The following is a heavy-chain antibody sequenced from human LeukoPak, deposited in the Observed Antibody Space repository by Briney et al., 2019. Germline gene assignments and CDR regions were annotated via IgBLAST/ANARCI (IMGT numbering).Heavy chain of an antibody. D-gene: IGHD3-10*01. CDR1: GFTFSNYA. CDR3: AKDSDYYYGSGSEFDY. Sequence: GGSLRLSCAASGFTFSNYAMNWVRQAPGKGLEWVSAISGSGGSTYYADSVKGRFTISRDNSKNTLYLQMNSLRAEDTAVYYCAKDSDYYYGSGSEFDYWGQGTLVTVSS. J-gene: IGHJ4*02. CDR2: ISGSGGST. V-gene: IGHV3-23*01.